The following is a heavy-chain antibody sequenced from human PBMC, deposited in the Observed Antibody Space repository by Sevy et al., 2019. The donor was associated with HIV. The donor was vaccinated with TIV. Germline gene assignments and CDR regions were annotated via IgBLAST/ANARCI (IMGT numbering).Heavy chain of an antibody. V-gene: IGHV3-48*01. CDR3: GSDQSVAGIDY. D-gene: IGHD6-19*01. J-gene: IGHJ4*02. CDR1: GFTFSSYS. CDR2: ISSSSSTI. Sequence: GGSLRLSCAASGFTFSSYSMNWVRQAPGKGLEWVSYISSSSSTIYYADSVKGRFTISRDNAKNSLYLQMNSLRAEDTAVYYCGSDQSVAGIDYWGQGTLVTVSS.